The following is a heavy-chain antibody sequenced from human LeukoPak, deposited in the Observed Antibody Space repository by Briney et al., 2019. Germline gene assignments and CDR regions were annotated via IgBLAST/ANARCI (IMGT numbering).Heavy chain of an antibody. Sequence: GASVTVSCKASGYTFTGYYMHWVRQAPGQGLEWMGWINPNSGGANYAQKFQGRVTMTRDTSISTAYMELSRLRSDDTAVYYCARARRITIFGVVPPGYWGQGTLVTVSS. CDR1: GYTFTGYY. CDR3: ARARRITIFGVVPPGY. CDR2: INPNSGGA. V-gene: IGHV1-2*02. D-gene: IGHD3-3*01. J-gene: IGHJ4*02.